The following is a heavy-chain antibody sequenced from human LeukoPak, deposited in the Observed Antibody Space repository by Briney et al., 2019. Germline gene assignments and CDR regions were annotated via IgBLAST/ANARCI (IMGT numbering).Heavy chain of an antibody. CDR3: AKDAVVVPAGYFDY. CDR2: ISYDGSNK. J-gene: IGHJ4*02. Sequence: GRSLRLSCAASGFTFSSYGMHWVRQAPGKGLEWVAVISYDGSNKYCADSVKGRFTISRDNSKNTLYLQMNSLRAEDTAVYYCAKDAVVVPAGYFDYWGQGTLVTVSS. CDR1: GFTFSSYG. V-gene: IGHV3-30*18. D-gene: IGHD2-2*01.